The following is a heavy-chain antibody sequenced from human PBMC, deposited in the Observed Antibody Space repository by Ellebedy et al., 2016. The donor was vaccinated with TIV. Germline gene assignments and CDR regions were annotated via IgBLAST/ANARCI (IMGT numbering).Heavy chain of an antibody. CDR2: INGRSGST. CDR1: GFTFDSYA. Sequence: PGGSLRLSCAASGFTFDSYAMTWVRQAPGKGLQYVSTINGRSGSTYYADSVKGRFTISRDNSKSTLYLQMDSLRPEDTAVYYCAKDLQYFDWPYGPFDSWGQGTLVTVSS. J-gene: IGHJ4*02. V-gene: IGHV3-23*01. CDR3: AKDLQYFDWPYGPFDS. D-gene: IGHD3-9*01.